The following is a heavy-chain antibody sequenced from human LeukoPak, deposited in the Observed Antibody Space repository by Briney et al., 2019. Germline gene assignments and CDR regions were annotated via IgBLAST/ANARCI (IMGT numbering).Heavy chain of an antibody. V-gene: IGHV3-74*01. CDR2: INSDGSST. CDR1: GFTFSSYW. D-gene: IGHD2/OR15-2a*01. Sequence: PGGSLRLSCAASGFTFSSYWMHWARQAPGKGLVWVSRINSDGSSTSYADSVKGRFTISRDNAKNTLYLQMNSLRAEDTAVYYCARDDIIIDAFVIWGQGTMVTVSS. CDR3: ARDDIIIDAFVI. J-gene: IGHJ3*02.